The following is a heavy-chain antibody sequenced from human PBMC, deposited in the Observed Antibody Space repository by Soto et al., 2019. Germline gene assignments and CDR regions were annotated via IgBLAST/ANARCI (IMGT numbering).Heavy chain of an antibody. CDR3: ARDVGGYDFWSASYYYYYYMDV. CDR1: GGSFSGYY. CDR2: INHSGST. V-gene: IGHV4-34*01. J-gene: IGHJ6*03. Sequence: QVQLQQWGAGLLKPSETLSLTCAVYGGSFSGYYWSWIRQPPGRGLEWIGEINHSGSTNYNTSLKSRVTMSVDTSKIQFSLKLSSVTAADKAVYFCARDVGGYDFWSASYYYYYYMDVWGKGTTVTVSS. D-gene: IGHD3-3*01.